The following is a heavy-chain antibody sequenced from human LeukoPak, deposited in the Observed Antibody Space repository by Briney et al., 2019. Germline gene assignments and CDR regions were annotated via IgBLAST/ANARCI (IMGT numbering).Heavy chain of an antibody. D-gene: IGHD4-11*01. CDR2: INHSGST. V-gene: IGHV4-34*01. CDR3: ARGRGLTTVAYFYYYYMDV. CDR1: GGSFPGYY. Sequence: PSETLSLTCAVYGGSFPGYYWTWIRQPPGKGLEWIGEINHSGSTNYNPSLKSRVTISVDTSKNQFSLRLSSVTAADTAVYYCARGRGLTTVAYFYYYYMDVWGKGTTVTVSS. J-gene: IGHJ6*03.